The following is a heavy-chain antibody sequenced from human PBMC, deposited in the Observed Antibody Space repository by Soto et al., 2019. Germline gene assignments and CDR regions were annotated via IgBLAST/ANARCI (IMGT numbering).Heavy chain of an antibody. V-gene: IGHV1-18*01. CDR1: GYTFTSYG. D-gene: IGHD4-17*01. CDR2: ISAYNGNT. J-gene: IGHJ4*02. Sequence: ASVKVSCNASGYTFTSYGISCVRQAPGQGLEWMGWISAYNGNTNYAQKLQGRVTMTTDTSTSTAYMELRSLRSDDTAVYYCARDRLWDYGDYGIDYWGQGTLVTVSS. CDR3: ARDRLWDYGDYGIDY.